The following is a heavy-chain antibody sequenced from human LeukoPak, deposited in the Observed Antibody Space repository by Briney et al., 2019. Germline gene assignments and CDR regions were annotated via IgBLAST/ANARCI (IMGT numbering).Heavy chain of an antibody. CDR2: IWYDGSNK. J-gene: IGHJ4*02. CDR1: GLTFSSYG. Sequence: GGSLRLSCAASGLTFSSYGMHWVRQAPGKGLEWVAVIWYDGSNKYYADSVKGRFTISRDNSKDTLYLQMNSLRAEDTAVYYCAKDLYYDSSGYSNDYWGQGTLVTVSS. V-gene: IGHV3-33*06. D-gene: IGHD3-22*01. CDR3: AKDLYYDSSGYSNDY.